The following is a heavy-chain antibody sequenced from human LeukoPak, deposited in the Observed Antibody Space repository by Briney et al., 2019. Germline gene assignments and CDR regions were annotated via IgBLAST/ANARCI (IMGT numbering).Heavy chain of an antibody. Sequence: GGSLRLSCAASGFTFSDYYMSWIRQAPGKGLEWVSYISSSGSTIYYADSVKGRLTISRDNAKNSLYLQMNSLRAEDTAVYYCARVGDYDFWSGYYSYWGQGTLVTVSS. CDR1: GFTFSDYY. CDR2: ISSSGSTI. V-gene: IGHV3-11*04. D-gene: IGHD3-3*01. J-gene: IGHJ4*02. CDR3: ARVGDYDFWSGYYSY.